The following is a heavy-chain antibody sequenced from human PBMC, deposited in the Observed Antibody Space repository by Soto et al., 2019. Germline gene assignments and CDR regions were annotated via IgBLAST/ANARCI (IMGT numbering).Heavy chain of an antibody. V-gene: IGHV3-15*07. CDR1: GFTFSNLW. CDR2: IKSKTDGGTT. CDR3: TTDAEQWLVRGAFDI. J-gene: IGHJ3*02. D-gene: IGHD6-19*01. Sequence: PGGSLRLSCAASGFTFSNLWMNWVRQAPGKGLEWVGRIKSKTDGGTTDYAAPVKGRFTISRDDSKNTLYLQMNSLKTEDTAVYYCTTDAEQWLVRGAFDIWGQGTMVTVSS.